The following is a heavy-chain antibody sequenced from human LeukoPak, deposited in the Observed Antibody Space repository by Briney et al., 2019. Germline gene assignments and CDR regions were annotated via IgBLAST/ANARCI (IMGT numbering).Heavy chain of an antibody. CDR3: ARDKATKPWYYYYGMDV. CDR1: GGSISSGDYY. Sequence: SQTLSLTCTVSGGSISSGDYYWRWIRQPPGKGLEWIGYIYYSGSTYYNPSLKSRVTISVDTSKNQFSLKLSSVTAADTAVYYCARDKATKPWYYYYGMDVWGQGTTVTVSS. J-gene: IGHJ6*02. V-gene: IGHV4-30-4*01. D-gene: IGHD2-8*01. CDR2: IYYSGST.